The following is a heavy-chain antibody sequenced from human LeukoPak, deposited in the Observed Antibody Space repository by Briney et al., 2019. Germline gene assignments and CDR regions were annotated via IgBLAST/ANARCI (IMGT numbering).Heavy chain of an antibody. CDR3: ARGIVGATTGAFDI. CDR2: IYHSGST. D-gene: IGHD1-26*01. J-gene: IGHJ3*02. Sequence: SGTLSLTCAVSGGSISSSNWWSWVRQPPGKGLVWIGEIYHSGSTNYNPSLKSRVTISVDKSKNQFSLKLSSVTAADTAVYYCARGIVGATTGAFDIWGQGTMVTVSS. V-gene: IGHV4-4*02. CDR1: GGSISSSNW.